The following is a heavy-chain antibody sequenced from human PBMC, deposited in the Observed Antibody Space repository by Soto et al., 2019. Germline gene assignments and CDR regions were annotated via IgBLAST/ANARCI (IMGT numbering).Heavy chain of an antibody. J-gene: IGHJ6*02. D-gene: IGHD2-2*02. V-gene: IGHV5-51*01. CDR1: GYSFTSYW. CDR2: IYPGDSDT. Sequence: PGESLKISCKGSGYSFTSYWIGWVRQMPGKGLEWMGIIYPGDSDTRYSPSFQGQVTISADKSISTAYLRWSSLKASDTAMYYCARLSCSSTSCYTPYYYYGMDVWGQGTTVTVSS. CDR3: ARLSCSSTSCYTPYYYYGMDV.